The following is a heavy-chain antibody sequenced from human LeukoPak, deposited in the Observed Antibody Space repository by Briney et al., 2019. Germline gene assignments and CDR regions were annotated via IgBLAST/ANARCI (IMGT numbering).Heavy chain of an antibody. CDR1: GGSIGSGVYY. D-gene: IGHD2-2*01. CDR2: IYYSGST. CDR3: ARTTLPATAWSGWFDP. V-gene: IGHV4-31*03. J-gene: IGHJ5*02. Sequence: SQTLSLTCTVSGGSIGSGVYYWSWIRQPPGKGPEWIGYIYYSGSTYYNPSLKIRVTISVDTSKNQFSLKLRSVTAADTAVYYCARTTLPATAWSGWFDPWGQGTLVTVSS.